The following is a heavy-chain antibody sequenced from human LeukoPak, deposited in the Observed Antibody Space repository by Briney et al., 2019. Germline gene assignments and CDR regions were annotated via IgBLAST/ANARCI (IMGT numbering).Heavy chain of an antibody. J-gene: IGHJ1*01. V-gene: IGHV4-59*08. CDR3: ARHDVAGATTDYFHH. CDR2: IYYSGRT. Sequence: SETLSLTRAVSGGSISSYYWSWIPEPPGKGPEWIGYIYYSGRTRYNPSLTRRVTISVATAKNQISLKLGSVTAADTAVYYCARHDVAGATTDYFHHWGQGTLVTVSS. D-gene: IGHD1-26*01. CDR1: GGSISSYY.